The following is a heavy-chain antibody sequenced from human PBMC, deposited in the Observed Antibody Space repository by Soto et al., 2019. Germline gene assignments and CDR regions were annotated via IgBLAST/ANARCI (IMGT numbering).Heavy chain of an antibody. D-gene: IGHD3-22*01. J-gene: IGHJ4*02. V-gene: IGHV4-39*01. CDR3: ARHPPLYDSSGYYFDY. Sequence: SETLSLTCTVSGGSISSSSYYWGWIRQPPGKGLEWIGSIYYSGSTYYNPSLKSRVTISVDTSKNQFSRKLSSVTAADTAVYYCARHPPLYDSSGYYFDYWGQGTLVTVSS. CDR1: GGSISSSSYY. CDR2: IYYSGST.